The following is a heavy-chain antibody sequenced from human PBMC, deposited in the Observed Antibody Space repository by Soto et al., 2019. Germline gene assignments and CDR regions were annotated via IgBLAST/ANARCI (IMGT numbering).Heavy chain of an antibody. CDR3: ARDYTVAGSHDAFDI. CDR1: GYTFTSYG. CDR2: ISAYNGNT. J-gene: IGHJ3*02. Sequence: ASVKVSCKASGYTFTSYGISWVRQAPGQGLEWMGWISAYNGNTNYTQKLQGRVTMTTDTSTSTAYMELRSLRSDDTAVYYCARDYTVAGSHDAFDIWGQGTMVTVSS. D-gene: IGHD6-19*01. V-gene: IGHV1-18*01.